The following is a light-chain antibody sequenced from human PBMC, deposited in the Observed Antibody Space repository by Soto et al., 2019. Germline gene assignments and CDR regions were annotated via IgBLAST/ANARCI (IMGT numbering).Light chain of an antibody. Sequence: AVSSSIGDRVTITCRASQSIRSWLAWYQQKPGKAPKLLIFDASSLESGTPSRVSGRRSGTQFTLTINGLQPDDVATRYCYQDAEYQPIPFGGGTKL. V-gene: IGKV1-5*01. J-gene: IGKJ4*01. CDR2: DAS. CDR3: YQDAEYQPIP. CDR1: QSIRSW.